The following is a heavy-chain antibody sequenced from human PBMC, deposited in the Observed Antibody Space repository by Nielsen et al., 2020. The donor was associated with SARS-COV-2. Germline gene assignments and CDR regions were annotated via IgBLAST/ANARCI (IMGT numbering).Heavy chain of an antibody. J-gene: IGHJ5*02. CDR2: IKQDGSEK. D-gene: IGHD6-13*01. Sequence: GGSLRLSCAASGFTFSSYWMSWVRQAPGKGLEWVANIKQDGSEKYYVDSVKGRFTISRDNAKNSLYLQMNSLRAEDTAVYYCARVLYSSSWGGRKNNWFDPWGQGTLVTVSS. CDR1: GFTFSSYW. CDR3: ARVLYSSSWGGRKNNWFDP. V-gene: IGHV3-7*01.